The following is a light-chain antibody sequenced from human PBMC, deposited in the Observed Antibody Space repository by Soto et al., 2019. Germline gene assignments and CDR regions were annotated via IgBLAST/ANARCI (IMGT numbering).Light chain of an antibody. Sequence: DSRMTQSPSSLAASVGCRVTITRRASQSISTYLNWYQQKPGKAPKLLIYDASSLERGVPSRFSGSGSGTEFTLTIRSLQPDDLATHYCQDYNSYSEGLGPGTKVDIK. CDR2: DAS. CDR3: QDYNSYSEG. V-gene: IGKV1-5*01. CDR1: QSISTY. J-gene: IGKJ1*01.